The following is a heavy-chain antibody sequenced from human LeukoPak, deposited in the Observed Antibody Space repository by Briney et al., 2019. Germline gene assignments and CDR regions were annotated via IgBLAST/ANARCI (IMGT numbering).Heavy chain of an antibody. CDR1: GGSISTYY. J-gene: IGHJ3*02. Sequence: SETLSLTCTVSGGSISTYYWSWIRQPPGKGLEWIGRIYYSGSTNYNPSLKSRVTISVDTSKNQFSLKLSSVTAADTAVYYCARHYYDSSGYYKRAFDIWGQGTMVTVSS. CDR3: ARHYYDSSGYYKRAFDI. V-gene: IGHV4-59*08. D-gene: IGHD3-22*01. CDR2: IYYSGST.